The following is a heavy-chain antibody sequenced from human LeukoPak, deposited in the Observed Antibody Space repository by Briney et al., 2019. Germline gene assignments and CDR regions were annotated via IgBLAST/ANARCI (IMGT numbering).Heavy chain of an antibody. V-gene: IGHV3-30*14. CDR2: ISYDGSNK. Sequence: PGGSLRLSCAAYGFTFSSYWMSWVRQAPGKGLEWVAVISYDGSNKYYADSVKGRFTISRDNSKNTLYLQMNSLRAEDTAVYYCARDGTTVTGTEAYWGQGTLVTVSS. J-gene: IGHJ4*02. CDR1: GFTFSSYW. D-gene: IGHD4-17*01. CDR3: ARDGTTVTGTEAY.